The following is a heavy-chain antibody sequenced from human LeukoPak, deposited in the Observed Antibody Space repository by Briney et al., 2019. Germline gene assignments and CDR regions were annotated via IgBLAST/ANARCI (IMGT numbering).Heavy chain of an antibody. CDR2: INHSGST. J-gene: IGHJ4*02. Sequence: GSLRLSCVVSGFPFSSYAMSWIRQPPGKGLEWIGEINHSGSTNYNPSLKSRVTISVDTSKNQFSLKLSSVTAADTAVYYCARGRYSSSWYERPVFDYWGQGTLVTVSS. CDR3: ARGRYSSSWYERPVFDY. V-gene: IGHV4-34*01. CDR1: GFPFSSYA. D-gene: IGHD6-13*01.